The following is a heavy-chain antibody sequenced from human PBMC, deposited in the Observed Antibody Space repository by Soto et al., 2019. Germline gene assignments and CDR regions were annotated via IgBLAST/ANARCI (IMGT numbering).Heavy chain of an antibody. CDR3: ARDERGSSSSGYYFDY. Sequence: SVKVSCKASGGTFSSYTISWVRQAPGQGLEWMGRIIPILGIANYAQKFQGRVTITADKSTSTAYMELSSLRSEDTAVYYCARDERGSSSSGYYFDYWGQGTLVTVSS. V-gene: IGHV1-69*04. CDR2: IIPILGIA. J-gene: IGHJ4*02. CDR1: GGTFSSYT. D-gene: IGHD6-6*01.